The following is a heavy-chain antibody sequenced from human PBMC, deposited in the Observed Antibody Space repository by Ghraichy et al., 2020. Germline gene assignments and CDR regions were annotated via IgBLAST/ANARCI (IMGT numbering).Heavy chain of an antibody. CDR1: GGSISSGAYS. CDR3: ARNKGYSGSRDAFDI. D-gene: IGHD1-26*01. Sequence: SQTLSLTCTVSGGSISSGAYSWSWIRQPPGKALEWIGYIYHSGSTFYNPSLRSRVTISVDRSKNQFSLKLMSVTAAETAVYYCARNKGYSGSRDAFDIWGQGTMVTVSS. CDR2: IYHSGST. J-gene: IGHJ3*02. V-gene: IGHV4-30-2*01.